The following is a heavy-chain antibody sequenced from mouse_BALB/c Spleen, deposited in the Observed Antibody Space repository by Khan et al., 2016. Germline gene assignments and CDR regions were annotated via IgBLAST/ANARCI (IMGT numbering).Heavy chain of an antibody. D-gene: IGHD2-10*01. Sequence: QVQLKQSGPGLVAPSQSLSITCTVSGFSLTDYGVSWIRQPPGKGLEWLGVIWGGGSTSYNSALKSSMSISKDNTTSQVFFKMNSLQTEDTAVYYCANQAYSNHFAYWGQGTLVTVSA. CDR3: ANQAYSNHFAY. CDR1: GFSLTDYG. V-gene: IGHV2-6-5*01. CDR2: IWGGGST. J-gene: IGHJ3*01.